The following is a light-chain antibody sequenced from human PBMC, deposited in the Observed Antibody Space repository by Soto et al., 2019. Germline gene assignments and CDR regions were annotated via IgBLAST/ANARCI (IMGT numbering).Light chain of an antibody. CDR1: QSISRY. CDR2: GAS. V-gene: IGKV1-39*01. Sequence: DIQMTQSPSSLSASVGDRVTMSCRASQSISRYLNWYQQKPGKAPKILIYGASKRATGIPGRFSGSGSGTDFTLTISRLEPEDFAVYYCQQYGSSPLAFGQGTRLETK. J-gene: IGKJ5*01. CDR3: QQYGSSPLA.